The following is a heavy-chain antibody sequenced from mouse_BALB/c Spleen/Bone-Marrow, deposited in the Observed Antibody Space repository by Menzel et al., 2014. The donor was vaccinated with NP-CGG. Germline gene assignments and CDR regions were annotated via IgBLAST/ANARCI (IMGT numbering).Heavy chain of an antibody. CDR3: AGGGHYYAGIHY. Sequence: QVQLKDSGAEFVKPGASVKLSCKASGYTFTSYWMHWVKQRPGQGLEWIGQIDPSDSYTNYSQKFKGKATLTVDKSSSASYMLLSRLSYEASEVYYCAGGGHYYAGIHYWGQGTLVTVSA. CDR2: IDPSDSYT. CDR1: GYTFTSYW. D-gene: IGHD1-2*01. V-gene: IGHV1-69*02. J-gene: IGHJ3*01.